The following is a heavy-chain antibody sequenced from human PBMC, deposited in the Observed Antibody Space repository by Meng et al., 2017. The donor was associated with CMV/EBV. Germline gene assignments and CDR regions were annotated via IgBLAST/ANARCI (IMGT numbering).Heavy chain of an antibody. V-gene: IGHV5-51*01. CDR2: IYPGDSDT. CDR3: ARLQHDSSGYYPYPFDY. CDR1: YSFTSYW. Sequence: YSFTSYWIGWVRQMPGKGLEWMGIIYPGDSDTRYSPSFQGQVTISADKSISTAYLQWSSLKAPDTAMYYCARLQHDSSGYYPYPFDYWGQGTLVTVSS. D-gene: IGHD3-22*01. J-gene: IGHJ4*02.